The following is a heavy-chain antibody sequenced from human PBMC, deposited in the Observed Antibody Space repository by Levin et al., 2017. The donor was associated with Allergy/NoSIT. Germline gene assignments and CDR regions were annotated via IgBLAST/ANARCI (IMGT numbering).Heavy chain of an antibody. CDR1: GYTFTNYH. D-gene: IGHD6-6*01. V-gene: IGHV1-46*01. CDR2: INPSGGST. J-gene: IGHJ5*02. CDR3: ARTKYSSSSDWFDT. Sequence: EASVKVSCKASGYTFTNYHLHWVRQAPGRGLEWMATINPSGGSTSYAQKSQGRVTMTGDTSTRTVYMELSSLRSDDTAVYYCARTKYSSSSDWFDTWGQGTLVTVSS.